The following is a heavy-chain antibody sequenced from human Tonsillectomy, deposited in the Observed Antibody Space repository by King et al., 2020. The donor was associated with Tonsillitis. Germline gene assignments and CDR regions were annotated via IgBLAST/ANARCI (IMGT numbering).Heavy chain of an antibody. V-gene: IGHV3-15*07. Sequence: VQLVESGGGLVKPGGSLRLSCAASGFTFSNAWMNWVRQAPGKGLEWVCRIKSKTDGGTTDYAAPVKGSFTISRDDSKNMLYLQMNSLKTEDAAVYYCTTEEPGGGTRPRDAFDIWGQGTMVTVSS. CDR2: IKSKTDGGTT. J-gene: IGHJ3*02. CDR3: TTEEPGGGTRPRDAFDI. D-gene: IGHD1-26*01. CDR1: GFTFSNAW.